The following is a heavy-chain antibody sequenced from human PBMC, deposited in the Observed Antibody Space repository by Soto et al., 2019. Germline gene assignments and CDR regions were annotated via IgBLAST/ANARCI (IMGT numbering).Heavy chain of an antibody. CDR2: IIPIFGKA. Sequence: QVQLVQSGAEVKKPGSSVKVSCKASGGTFSSYAISWVRQAPGQGLEWMGGIIPIFGKANYAQKFQGRVTITADECTSKPYMEVSSLRSEDTAVYYCARVGTTIVGVVSRPNYYYYGMDVWGQGTPVTVSS. CDR3: ARVGTTIVGVVSRPNYYYYGMDV. V-gene: IGHV1-69*12. CDR1: GGTFSSYA. D-gene: IGHD3-3*01. J-gene: IGHJ6*02.